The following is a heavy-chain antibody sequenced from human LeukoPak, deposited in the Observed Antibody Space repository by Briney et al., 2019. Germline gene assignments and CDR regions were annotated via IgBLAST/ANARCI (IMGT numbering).Heavy chain of an antibody. D-gene: IGHD3-9*01. CDR1: GFPFGLYV. CDR3: ARDNDWAFHY. V-gene: IGHV3-48*02. CDR2: INHNGETI. J-gene: IGHJ4*02. Sequence: GRSLRLSCAASGFPFGLYVMSWVRQAPGKGLEWVAYINHNGETIYYPDSVKGRFTISRDNAKNSLYLQMNSLRDEDTAIYYCARDNDWAFHYWGQGALVTVSS.